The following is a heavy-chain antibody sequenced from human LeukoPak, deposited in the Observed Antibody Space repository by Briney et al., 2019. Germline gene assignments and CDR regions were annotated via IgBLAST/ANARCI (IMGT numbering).Heavy chain of an antibody. Sequence: GGSLRVSCTASGFTFSNYCMHWVRQTPGKGLIWVSRICPGGTITNYADSVKGRFTISRDDAKNMMFLQMNSLSADDTAVYYCVRDFRSADYWGQGILVTVSS. CDR2: ICPGGTIT. CDR3: VRDFRSADY. CDR1: GFTFSNYC. V-gene: IGHV3-74*01. J-gene: IGHJ4*02.